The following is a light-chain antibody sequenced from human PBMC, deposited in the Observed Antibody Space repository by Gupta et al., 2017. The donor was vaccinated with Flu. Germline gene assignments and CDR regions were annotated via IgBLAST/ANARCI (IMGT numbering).Light chain of an antibody. CDR2: GAS. J-gene: IGKJ2*03. CDR1: QSVSSSY. CDR3: QHYCSSPPYS. Sequence: ESVLTQSPGTLSLSPGERATLPCRASQSVSSSYLAWYKQKPVQAPRLLSFGASRRATGIPDRFSGSGSGTDFTITISRPEPEGFAVYYCQHYCSSPPYSFGQGTKMEIK. V-gene: IGKV3-20*01.